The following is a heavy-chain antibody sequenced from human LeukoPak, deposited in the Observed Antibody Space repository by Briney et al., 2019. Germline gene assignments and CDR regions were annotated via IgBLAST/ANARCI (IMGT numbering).Heavy chain of an antibody. Sequence: GGSLRLSCAVSGFTFSSYAMSWVRQAPGKGLEWVSAISGSGGSTYYADSVKGRFTISRDNSKNTLYLQMNSLRAEDTAVYYCAKAHSSYYYNWFDPWGQGTLVTVSS. D-gene: IGHD1-26*01. J-gene: IGHJ5*02. CDR3: AKAHSSYYYNWFDP. CDR1: GFTFSSYA. V-gene: IGHV3-23*01. CDR2: ISGSGGST.